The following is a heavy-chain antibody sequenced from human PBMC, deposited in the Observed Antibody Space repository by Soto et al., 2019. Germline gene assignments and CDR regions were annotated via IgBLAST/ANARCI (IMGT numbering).Heavy chain of an antibody. D-gene: IGHD6-13*01. Sequence: QVQLVQSGAEVKKPGSSVKVSCEASGGTFSSYAISWVRQAPGQGLEWMGGIIPIFGTANYAQKFQGRVTITADESTSTAYMELSSLRSEDTAVYYCERDPPQYSSSLSRLYYYGMDVWGQGTTVTVSS. CDR3: ERDPPQYSSSLSRLYYYGMDV. CDR1: GGTFSSYA. J-gene: IGHJ6*02. V-gene: IGHV1-69*12. CDR2: IIPIFGTA.